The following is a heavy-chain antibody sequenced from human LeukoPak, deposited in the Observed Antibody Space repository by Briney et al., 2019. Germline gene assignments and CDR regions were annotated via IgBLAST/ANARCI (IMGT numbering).Heavy chain of an antibody. CDR1: GGSISSGSYY. D-gene: IGHD2-2*01. Sequence: PSETLSLTCTVSGGSISSGSYYWSWIRQPAGKGLEWIGRIYTSGSTNYNPSLKSRVTISVDTSKNQFSLKLSPVTAADTAVYYCARGLVVVPAAIWWGSWFDPWGQGTLVTVSS. CDR2: IYTSGST. V-gene: IGHV4-61*02. J-gene: IGHJ5*02. CDR3: ARGLVVVPAAIWWGSWFDP.